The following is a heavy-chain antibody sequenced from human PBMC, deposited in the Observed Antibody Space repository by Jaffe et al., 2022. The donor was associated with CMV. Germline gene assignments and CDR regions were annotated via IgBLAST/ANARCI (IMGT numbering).Heavy chain of an antibody. D-gene: IGHD4-17*01. CDR1: GFNFGSYS. J-gene: IGHJ4*02. CDR2: ITSSSSYV. Sequence: EVQLVESGGGLVKPGGSLRLSCVASGFNFGSYSMNWVRQAPGKGLEWVSSITSSSSYVYYADSVKGRFTISRDNAQNSLYLQVNGLRAEDTAMYYCARGYGGVLWGQGTLIIVSS. V-gene: IGHV3-21*01. CDR3: ARGYGGVL.